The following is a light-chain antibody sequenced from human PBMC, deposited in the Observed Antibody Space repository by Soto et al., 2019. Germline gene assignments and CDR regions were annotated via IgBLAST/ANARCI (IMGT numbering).Light chain of an antibody. V-gene: IGKV3-20*01. CDR2: GAS. J-gene: IGKJ3*01. CDR3: QKYRSSPILT. CDR1: KSVSSSY. Sequence: EIVLTQSPGTLSLSPGERATLSCRASKSVSSSYLAWYQQKPGQAPRLLIYGASSRATGIPDRFSGSGSGTDFTLTISRLEPEDFAVYYCQKYRSSPILTFGPGTKEDIK.